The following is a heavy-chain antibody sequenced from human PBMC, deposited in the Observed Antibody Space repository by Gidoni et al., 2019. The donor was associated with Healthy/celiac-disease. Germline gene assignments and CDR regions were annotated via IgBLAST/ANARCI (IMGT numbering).Heavy chain of an antibody. D-gene: IGHD1-1*01. CDR1: GGHFSSYS. J-gene: IGHJ6*02. Sequence: QVQLVQSGAELKKPASSVKVSCKASGGHFSSYSLLLWLQAPGQGLEWMGGIIPSFGTANYAQKFQDRVTINGEVTTSTDYMELSSLRTEDTAVDYGASDDDRERTTDGLRDGDGIDVWGQGTMVTVSS. CDR2: IIPSFGTA. CDR3: ASDDDRERTTDGLRDGDGIDV. V-gene: IGHV1-69*01.